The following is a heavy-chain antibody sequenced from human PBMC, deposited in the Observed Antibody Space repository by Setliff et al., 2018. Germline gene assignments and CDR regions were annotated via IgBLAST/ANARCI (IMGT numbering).Heavy chain of an antibody. CDR3: ARDSSDWYFDL. CDR2: ISSSSSTI. D-gene: IGHD3-3*01. V-gene: IGHV3-48*04. Sequence: LRLSCAASGFTFSSYSMNWVRQAPGKGLEWVSYISSSSSTIYYADSVKGRFTISRDNAKNSLYLQMNSLRAEDTAVYYCARDSSDWYFDLWGRGTLVTVSS. J-gene: IGHJ2*01. CDR1: GFTFSSYS.